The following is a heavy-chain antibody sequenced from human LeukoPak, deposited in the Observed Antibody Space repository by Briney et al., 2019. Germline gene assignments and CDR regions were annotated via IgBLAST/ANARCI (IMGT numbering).Heavy chain of an antibody. CDR2: VYYSGGA. J-gene: IGHJ4*02. CDR1: NGSITSSSYY. V-gene: IGHV4-39*01. CDR3: ARPHCSSANCYGGGFDS. D-gene: IGHD2-2*01. Sequence: SETLSLTCTVSNGSITSSSYYWGWLRQPPGKGLEWIVSVYYSGGAYYNPSLKRRLTIAVDTSKNQFSLKLTSVTAADTAVYYCARPHCSSANCYGGGFDSWGQGTLVTVSS.